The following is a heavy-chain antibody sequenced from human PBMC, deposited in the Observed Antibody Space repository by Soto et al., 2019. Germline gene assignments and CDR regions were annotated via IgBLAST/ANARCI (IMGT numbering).Heavy chain of an antibody. CDR2: IYYSGST. CDR1: GGSISSGGYY. V-gene: IGHV4-31*03. CDR3: ARGRSLTGDEVPDY. Sequence: TLSLTCTVSGGSISSGGYYWSWIRQHPGKGLEWIGYIYYSGSTYYNPSLKSRVTISVDTSKNQFSLKLSSVTAADTAVYYCARGRSLTGDEVPDYWGQGTLVTVS. J-gene: IGHJ4*02. D-gene: IGHD7-27*01.